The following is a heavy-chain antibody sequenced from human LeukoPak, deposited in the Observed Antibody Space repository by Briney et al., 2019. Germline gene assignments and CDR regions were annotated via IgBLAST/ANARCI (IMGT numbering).Heavy chain of an antibody. Sequence: GGSLRLSCAASGFTVSSNYMSWVRQAPGKGLEWVSVIYSGGSTYYADSVKGRFTISRHNSKNTLYLQMNSLRAEDTAVYYCAGALTYYYDSSGYYFDYWGQGTLVTVSS. CDR1: GFTVSSNY. V-gene: IGHV3-53*04. J-gene: IGHJ4*02. CDR3: AGALTYYYDSSGYYFDY. CDR2: IYSGGST. D-gene: IGHD3-22*01.